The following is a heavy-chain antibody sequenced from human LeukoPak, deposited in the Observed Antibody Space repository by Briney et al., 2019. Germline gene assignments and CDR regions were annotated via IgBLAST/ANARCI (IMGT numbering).Heavy chain of an antibody. Sequence: GGSLRLSCAASGLSFTTFAMSWVRQGPARGLEWVSSMKGTGETFYADSVKGRFTLSRDSSRNTVRLQLNNLRVEDTAICYCARASWVSTTDAVRWGQGTLVTVSS. D-gene: IGHD1-14*01. CDR1: GLSFTTFA. CDR3: ARASWVSTTDAVR. J-gene: IGHJ4*02. CDR2: MKGTGET. V-gene: IGHV3-23*01.